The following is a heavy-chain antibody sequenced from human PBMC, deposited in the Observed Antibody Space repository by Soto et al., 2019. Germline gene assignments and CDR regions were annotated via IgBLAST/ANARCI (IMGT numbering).Heavy chain of an antibody. CDR3: ARDVVPAPRPPDYYMDV. D-gene: IGHD2-2*01. J-gene: IGHJ6*03. CDR1: GFTFSSYR. V-gene: IGHV3-21*01. Sequence: KTGGSLRLSCAASGFTFSSYRMNWVRKAPGKGLEWVSSISSSSSYIYYADSVKGRFTISRDNAKNSLYLQMNSLRAEDTAVYSCARDVVPAPRPPDYYMDVWGKGTTVTSP. CDR2: ISSSSSYI.